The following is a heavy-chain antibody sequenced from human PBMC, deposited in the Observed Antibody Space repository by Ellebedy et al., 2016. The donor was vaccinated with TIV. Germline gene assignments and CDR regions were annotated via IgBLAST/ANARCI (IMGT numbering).Heavy chain of an antibody. Sequence: PGGSLRLSCVASGFIFSNYYMTWVRQAPGKGLEWISYIRGCGGMMDHADSVKGRFTISRDNAKNSLYLQLSSLRAEDTAVYYCARRSRGPSYYFDYWGQGALVTVSS. CDR3: ARRSRGPSYYFDY. D-gene: IGHD3-10*01. V-gene: IGHV3-48*03. CDR1: GFIFSNYY. CDR2: IRGCGGMM. J-gene: IGHJ4*02.